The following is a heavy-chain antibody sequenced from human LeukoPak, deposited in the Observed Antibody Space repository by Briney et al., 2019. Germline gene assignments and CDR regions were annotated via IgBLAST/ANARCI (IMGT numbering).Heavy chain of an antibody. CDR2: ISATGRRT. J-gene: IGHJ4*02. V-gene: IGHV3-23*01. Sequence: PGGSLRLSCVASGVTFSRYAMNWVRQAPGKGLEWVSAISATGRRTDYAGSVKGRFSISRDNSKNTLYLQMHSLRAEDTAVYYCAITLRGGYNYGHGYDWGQRALVT. CDR3: AITLRGGYNYGHGYD. D-gene: IGHD5-18*01. CDR1: GVTFSRYA.